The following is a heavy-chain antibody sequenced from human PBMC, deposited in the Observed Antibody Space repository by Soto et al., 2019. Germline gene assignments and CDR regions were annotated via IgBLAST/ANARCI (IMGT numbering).Heavy chain of an antibody. Sequence: EEQLVESGGGVVRPGGSLTLSCAASGFRFDDFGMSWVRQAPGKGLEWVSGLTWNGVTTGYVKSVKGRFTISRDNAKNSLYLQMGSLRAEDTAIYYCARDGGVAVAVDAFDIWGQGTMVSVSS. CDR3: ARDGGVAVAVDAFDI. D-gene: IGHD6-19*01. J-gene: IGHJ3*02. CDR1: GFRFDDFG. V-gene: IGHV3-20*04. CDR2: LTWNGVTT.